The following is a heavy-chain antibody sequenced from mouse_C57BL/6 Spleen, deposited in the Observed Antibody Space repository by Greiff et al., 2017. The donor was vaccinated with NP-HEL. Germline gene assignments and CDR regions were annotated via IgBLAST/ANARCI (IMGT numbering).Heavy chain of an antibody. V-gene: IGHV1-69*01. D-gene: IGHD1-1*01. J-gene: IGHJ4*01. Sequence: QVQLQQSGAELVMPGASVKLSCKASGYTFTSYWMHWVKQRPGQGLEWIGEIDPSDSYTNYNQKFKGKSTLTVDKSSSTAYMQLSSLTSEDSAVYYCARWITTEAMDYWGQGTSVTVSS. CDR2: IDPSDSYT. CDR3: ARWITTEAMDY. CDR1: GYTFTSYW.